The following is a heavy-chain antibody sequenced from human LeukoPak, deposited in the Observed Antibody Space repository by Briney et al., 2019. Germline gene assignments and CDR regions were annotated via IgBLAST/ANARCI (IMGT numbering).Heavy chain of an antibody. J-gene: IGHJ4*02. CDR3: AKDPKYSSSWSTVGYFDY. V-gene: IGHV3-30*18. D-gene: IGHD6-13*01. Sequence: GGSLRLSCAASGFTFSSYGMHWVRQAPGKGLEWVAVISYDGSNKYYADSVKGRFTISRDNSKNTLYLQMNSLRAEDTAVYYCAKDPKYSSSWSTVGYFDYWGQGALVTVSS. CDR2: ISYDGSNK. CDR1: GFTFSSYG.